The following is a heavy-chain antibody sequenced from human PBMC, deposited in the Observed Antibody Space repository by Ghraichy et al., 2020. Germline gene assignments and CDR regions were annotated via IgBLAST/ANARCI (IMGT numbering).Heavy chain of an antibody. V-gene: IGHV1-2*02. CDR1: GYTFTDYY. CDR3: ARGEVGTNPSAFDY. D-gene: IGHD1-26*01. CDR2: INPNSGGT. J-gene: IGHJ4*02. Sequence: ASVKVSCKASGYTFTDYYMHWVRQAPGQGLEWMGWINPNSGGTNYAQKFQGRVTMIRDTSISTAYMELSRLRSDDTAVYYCARGEVGTNPSAFDYWGQGTLVTVSS.